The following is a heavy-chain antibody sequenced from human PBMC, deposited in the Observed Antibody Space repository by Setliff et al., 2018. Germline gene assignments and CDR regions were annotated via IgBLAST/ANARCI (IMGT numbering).Heavy chain of an antibody. D-gene: IGHD2-15*01. V-gene: IGHV1-18*01. Sequence: ASVKVSCKASGYIFSSYGISWVRQAPGQGLEWMGWISSYNSDVTNYAQRFQGRITMTTDTSTSVAYMDLRGLRSDDTAIYYCAISTLSICSGGSCPNVFDVWGPGTRGTV. CDR1: GYIFSSYG. J-gene: IGHJ3*01. CDR3: AISTLSICSGGSCPNVFDV. CDR2: ISSYNSDVT.